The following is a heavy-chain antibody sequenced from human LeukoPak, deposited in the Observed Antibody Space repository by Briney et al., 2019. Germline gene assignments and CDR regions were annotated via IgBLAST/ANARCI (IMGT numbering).Heavy chain of an antibody. CDR1: GGSISSSNW. Sequence: SETLSLTCAVSGGSISSSNWWSWVRQPPGKGLEWIGEIYHSGSTNYNPSLKSRVTISVDKSKNQFSLKLSSVTAADTAVYYCAGGEGGHIAVFDYWGQGTLVTVSS. CDR2: IYHSGST. J-gene: IGHJ4*02. CDR3: AGGEGGHIAVFDY. V-gene: IGHV4-4*02. D-gene: IGHD6-19*01.